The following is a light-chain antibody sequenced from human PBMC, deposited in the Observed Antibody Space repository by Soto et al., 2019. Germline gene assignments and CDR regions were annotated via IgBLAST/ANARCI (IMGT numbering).Light chain of an antibody. Sequence: QSPVSPSLSPGERATLSCRASQSVSSDLAWYQQKPGQAPRLLIYYRSARATGFPARFSGSGSGTEFTLTISSLQSEDSAVCYCQQYHEWPPVSFGGGTMVDI. J-gene: IGKJ4*01. V-gene: IGKV3-15*01. CDR2: YRS. CDR1: QSVSSD. CDR3: QQYHEWPPVS.